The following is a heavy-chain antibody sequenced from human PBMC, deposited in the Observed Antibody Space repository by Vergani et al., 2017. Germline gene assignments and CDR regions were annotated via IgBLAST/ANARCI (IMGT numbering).Heavy chain of an antibody. D-gene: IGHD3-16*01. CDR3: ARVGGWGSERWFDP. CDR2: INPNSGGT. Sequence: QVQLVQSGAEVKKPGSSVKVSCKASGGTFSSYTISWVRQAPGQGLEWMGWINPNSGGTNYAQKFQGRVTMTTDTSTSTAYMELRSLRSDDTAVYYCARVGGWGSERWFDPWGQGTLVTVSS. V-gene: IGHV1-69*08. J-gene: IGHJ5*02. CDR1: GGTFSSYT.